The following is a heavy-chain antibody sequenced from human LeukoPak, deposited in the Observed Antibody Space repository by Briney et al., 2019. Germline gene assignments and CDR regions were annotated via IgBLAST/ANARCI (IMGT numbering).Heavy chain of an antibody. V-gene: IGHV4-34*01. CDR3: ARGKPYYDILTGYYRDYYYYGMDV. J-gene: IGHJ6*02. CDR2: VNHSGST. Sequence: PSETLSLTCAVYGGSFSGYYWSWIRQPPGKGLEWIGEVNHSGSTNYNPSLKSRVTISVDTSKNQFSLKLSSVTAADTAVYYCARGKPYYDILTGYYRDYYYYGMDVWGQGTTVTVSS. D-gene: IGHD3-9*01. CDR1: GGSFSGYY.